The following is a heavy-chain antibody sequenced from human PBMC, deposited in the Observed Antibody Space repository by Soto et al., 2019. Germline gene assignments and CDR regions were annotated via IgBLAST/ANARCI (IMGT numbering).Heavy chain of an antibody. CDR1: GYTFTGYY. D-gene: IGHD2-8*01. V-gene: IGHV1-2*04. Sequence: ASVKVSCKASGYTFTGYYMHWVRQAPGQGLEWMGWINPNSGGTNYAQKFQGWVTMTRDTSISTAYMELSRLRSDDTAVYYCARARGTNGVCYTGDFYYLGYWGQGTLVTVSS. J-gene: IGHJ4*02. CDR2: INPNSGGT. CDR3: ARARGTNGVCYTGDFYYLGY.